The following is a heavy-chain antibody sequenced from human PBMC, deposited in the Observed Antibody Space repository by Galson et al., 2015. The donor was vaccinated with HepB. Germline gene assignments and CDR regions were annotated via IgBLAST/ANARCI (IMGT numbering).Heavy chain of an antibody. V-gene: IGHV2-70*11. CDR3: ARARGPYSTGWFIDH. CDR1: GFSLTTYRMC. CDR2: IDWDDDR. Sequence: PALVKPTQTLTLTCTFSGFSLTTYRMCVSWIRQPPGRALEWLARIDWDDDRYFTTSLKTRLTISKDTSKNQVVLTMTNMDPADTATYYCARARGPYSTGWFIDHWGQGALVTVSS. D-gene: IGHD6-19*01. J-gene: IGHJ4*02.